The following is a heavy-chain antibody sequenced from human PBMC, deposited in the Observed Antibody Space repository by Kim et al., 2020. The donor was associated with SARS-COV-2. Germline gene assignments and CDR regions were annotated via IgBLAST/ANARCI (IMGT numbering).Heavy chain of an antibody. V-gene: IGHV3-11*06. CDR2: ISSSSSYT. CDR1: GFTFSDYY. CDR3: ARPNTDTAMVRVYYYGMDV. J-gene: IGHJ6*02. Sequence: GGSLRLSCAASGFTFSDYYMSWIRQAPGKGLEWVSYISSSSSYTDYADSVKGRFTISRDNAKNSLYLQMNSLRAEDTAVYYCARPNTDTAMVRVYYYGMDVWGQGTTVTVSS. D-gene: IGHD5-18*01.